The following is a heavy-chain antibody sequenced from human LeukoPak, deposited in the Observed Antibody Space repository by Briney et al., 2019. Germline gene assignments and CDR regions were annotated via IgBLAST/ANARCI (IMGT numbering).Heavy chain of an antibody. CDR1: GFAFSRDA. Sequence: RSLRLSCAASGFAFSRDAMHWVRQTPGKGLEWVALISSDGSKNIYADPVKGRFTVSRDNSKNTLYLQMNSLRAEDTAVYYCVKGLVQTTMSYSVDYWGQGALVTVSS. CDR2: ISSDGSKN. CDR3: VKGLVQTTMSYSVDY. J-gene: IGHJ4*02. V-gene: IGHV3-30*04. D-gene: IGHD1-1*01.